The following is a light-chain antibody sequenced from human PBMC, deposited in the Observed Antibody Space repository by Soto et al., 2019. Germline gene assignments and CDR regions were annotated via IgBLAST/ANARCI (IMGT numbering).Light chain of an antibody. V-gene: IGKV3-20*01. CDR3: QQYGSSSWT. Sequence: EIVLTQSPGTLSLSPGERATLSCRASQSVRSSFLAWYQQKPGQAPRLLIYDASSRATGIPDRFSGSGSGTDFTLTISRLEPEDFAVYYCQQYGSSSWTFGQGTKVDIK. CDR2: DAS. CDR1: QSVRSSF. J-gene: IGKJ1*01.